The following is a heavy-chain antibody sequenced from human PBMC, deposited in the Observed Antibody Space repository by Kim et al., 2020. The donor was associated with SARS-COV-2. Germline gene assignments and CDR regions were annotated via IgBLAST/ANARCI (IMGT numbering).Heavy chain of an antibody. V-gene: IGHV3-21*01. J-gene: IGHJ4*01. Sequence: GGYLSLGCAASGFTFSSYSMNWVRQAPGKGLEWVSSISSSSTYIYYADSVKGRFTISRDNAKNSLYLQMNSLSAEDTAVYYCARVAYGYVWGSYPFDYWG. CDR2: ISSSSTYI. D-gene: IGHD3-16*02. CDR3: ARVAYGYVWGSYPFDY. CDR1: GFTFSSYS.